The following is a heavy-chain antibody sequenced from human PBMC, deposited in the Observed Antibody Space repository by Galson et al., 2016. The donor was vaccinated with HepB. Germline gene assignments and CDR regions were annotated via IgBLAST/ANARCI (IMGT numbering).Heavy chain of an antibody. Sequence: SVKVSCKASGGIFSSYVISWVRQAPGQGLEWMGGIIPIFGTANYAQKFQGRVTITADKSTSTAYMELSSLRSEDTAVYYCARDGGRYCSSTSCSVVGFDPWGQGTLVTVSS. CDR1: GGIFSSYV. CDR2: IIPIFGTA. V-gene: IGHV1-69*06. CDR3: ARDGGRYCSSTSCSVVGFDP. J-gene: IGHJ5*02. D-gene: IGHD2-2*01.